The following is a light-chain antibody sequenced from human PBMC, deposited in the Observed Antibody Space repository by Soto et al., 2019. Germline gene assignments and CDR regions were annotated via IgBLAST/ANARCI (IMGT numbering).Light chain of an antibody. CDR2: DVS. CDR1: GSDVGGYKY. J-gene: IGLJ2*01. CDR3: CSYAGSYTAL. Sequence: QSVLTQPRSVSGSPGQSVTISCTETGSDVGGYKYVSWYQQHPGKVPKLIIYDVSERPSGVPDRFSGSKSGNTASLTISGLPAEEDADYYCCSYAGSYTALFGGGTKVTVL. V-gene: IGLV2-11*01.